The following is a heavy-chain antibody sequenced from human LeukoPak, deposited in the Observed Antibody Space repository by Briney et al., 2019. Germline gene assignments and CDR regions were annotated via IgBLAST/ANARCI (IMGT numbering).Heavy chain of an antibody. D-gene: IGHD4-17*01. J-gene: IGHJ4*02. CDR3: AKESGSYDYGDSGYFDC. V-gene: IGHV3-23*01. CDR1: GFTFSTYA. CDR2: TSTSGGST. Sequence: GGSLRLSCAASGFTFSTYAMSWVRQAPGKGLEWVSGTSTSGGSTYYADSVKGRFTISRDNSKNTLYLQMSSLRAEDTALYYCAKESGSYDYGDSGYFDCWGQGTLVAVSS.